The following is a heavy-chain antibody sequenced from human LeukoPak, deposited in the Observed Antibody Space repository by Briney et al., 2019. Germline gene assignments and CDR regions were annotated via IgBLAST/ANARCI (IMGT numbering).Heavy chain of an antibody. CDR1: GYTFTSYD. J-gene: IGHJ6*02. V-gene: IGHV1-8*01. Sequence: ASVKVSCKVSGYTFTSYDINWVRQATGQGLEWMGWMNPNSGNTGYAQKFQGRVTMTRNTSISTAYMELSSLRSEDTAVYYCARGPYDSSGYYWVASYYYYGMDGWGQGTTVTVSS. D-gene: IGHD3-22*01. CDR2: MNPNSGNT. CDR3: ARGPYDSSGYYWVASYYYYGMDG.